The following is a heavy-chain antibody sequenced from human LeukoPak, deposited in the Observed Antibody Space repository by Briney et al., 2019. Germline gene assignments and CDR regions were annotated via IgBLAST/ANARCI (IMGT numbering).Heavy chain of an antibody. V-gene: IGHV3-15*01. D-gene: IGHD3-10*01. CDR2: IKSKTDGGTT. Sequence: GGSLRLSCAASGFTFSSYGMHWVRQAPGKGLEWVGRIKSKTDGGTTDYAAPVKGRFTISRDDSKNTLYLQMNSLKTEDTAVYYCTTATSGSYDYWGQGTLVTVSS. J-gene: IGHJ4*02. CDR3: TTATSGSYDY. CDR1: GFTFSSYG.